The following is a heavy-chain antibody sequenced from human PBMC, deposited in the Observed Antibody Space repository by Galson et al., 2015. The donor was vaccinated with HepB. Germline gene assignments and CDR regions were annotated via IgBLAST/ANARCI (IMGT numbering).Heavy chain of an antibody. CDR1: GFTFSSYA. CDR3: ASTSLGYSSGWYIN. V-gene: IGHV3-30-3*01. Sequence: SLRLSCAASGFTFSSYAMHWVRQAPGKGLEWVAVISYDGSNKYYADSVKGRLTITRDNSKKKQYLQMNILRAEDTAVYYCASTSLGYSSGWYINWGQGTLVTVSS. CDR2: ISYDGSNK. J-gene: IGHJ4*02. D-gene: IGHD6-19*01.